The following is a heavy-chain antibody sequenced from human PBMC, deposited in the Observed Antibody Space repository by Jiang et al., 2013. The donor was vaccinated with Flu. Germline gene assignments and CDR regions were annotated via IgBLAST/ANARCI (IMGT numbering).Heavy chain of an antibody. CDR3: TDTRFYLDSSGFEAGAYFQH. D-gene: IGHD3-22*01. Sequence: HWVRPGSRQGTGVVAVFFIDGSTKYYADSVKGRFTISRDDPKNTLYLQMNSLKPEDTAVYYCTDTRFYLDSSGFEAGAYFQHWGQGTLVTVSS. J-gene: IGHJ1*01. V-gene: IGHV3-30*03. CDR2: FFIDGSTK.